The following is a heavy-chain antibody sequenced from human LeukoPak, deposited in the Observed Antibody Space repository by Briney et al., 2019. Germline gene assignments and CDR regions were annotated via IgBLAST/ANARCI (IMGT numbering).Heavy chain of an antibody. D-gene: IGHD3/OR15-3a*01. CDR2: IYYSGST. CDR1: GFTFSSYW. J-gene: IGHJ4*02. Sequence: GSLRLSCAASGFTFSSYWMNWVRQPPGKGLEWIGSIYYSGSTYYNPSLKSRVTISVGTSKNQFSLKLRSVTAADTAVYYCARHFGTWGQGTLVTVSS. CDR3: ARHFGT. V-gene: IGHV4-39*01.